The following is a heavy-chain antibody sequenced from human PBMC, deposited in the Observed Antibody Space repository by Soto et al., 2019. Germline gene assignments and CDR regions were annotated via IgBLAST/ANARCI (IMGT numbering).Heavy chain of an antibody. V-gene: IGHV3-21*01. CDR2: ISSSISYI. D-gene: IGHD6-6*01. Sequence: GALRLSCAASGFTFSSYSMNWVRQAPGKGLEWVSFISSSISYIYYADSVKGRFTISRDNAKNSLYLQMNSLRAEDTAVYYCARDKKLKQLREIYYYGMDVWGQGTTVTVSS. J-gene: IGHJ6*02. CDR1: GFTFSSYS. CDR3: ARDKKLKQLREIYYYGMDV.